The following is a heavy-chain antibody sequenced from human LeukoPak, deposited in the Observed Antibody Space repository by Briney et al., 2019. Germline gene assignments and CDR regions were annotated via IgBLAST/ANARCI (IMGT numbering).Heavy chain of an antibody. J-gene: IGHJ4*02. D-gene: IGHD3-10*01. Sequence: GGSLRLSCAASGFTFSSCWMHWVRQAPGKGLVWVSRINSDGSSTSYADSVKGRFTISRDNAKNTLYLQMNSLRAEDTALYYCATRYASGPIADYWGQGTLVTVSS. CDR1: GFTFSSCW. CDR3: ATRYASGPIADY. V-gene: IGHV3-74*01. CDR2: INSDGSST.